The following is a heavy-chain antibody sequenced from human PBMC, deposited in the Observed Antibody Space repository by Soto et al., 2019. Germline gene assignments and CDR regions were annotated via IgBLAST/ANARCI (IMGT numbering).Heavy chain of an antibody. CDR2: ISSGSDYI. Sequence: GGSLRLSCATSGFPFSTYTMNWVRQAPGKGLEWVSYISSGSDYIYYADSVKGRFTISRDNAKNSLYLQMNSLRAEDTAAYFCARDGDCTNGVCQTPFDYWGRGTLVTVSS. J-gene: IGHJ4*02. CDR1: GFPFSTYT. D-gene: IGHD2-8*01. V-gene: IGHV3-21*01. CDR3: ARDGDCTNGVCQTPFDY.